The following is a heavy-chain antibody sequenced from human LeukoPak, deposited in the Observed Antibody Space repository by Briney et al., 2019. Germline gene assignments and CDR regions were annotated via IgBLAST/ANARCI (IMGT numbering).Heavy chain of an antibody. CDR1: GGSISSYY. D-gene: IGHD3-10*01. V-gene: IGHV4-39*01. CDR3: AGQKTSYYYGSGSYYSRFDP. CDR2: IYYSGST. J-gene: IGHJ5*02. Sequence: SETLSLTCAVSGGSISSYYWGWIRQPPGKGLEWIGTIYYSGSTYYNPSLKSRLTISVDTSKNQFSLKLSSVTAADTAVYYCAGQKTSYYYGSGSYYSRFDPWGQGTLVTVSS.